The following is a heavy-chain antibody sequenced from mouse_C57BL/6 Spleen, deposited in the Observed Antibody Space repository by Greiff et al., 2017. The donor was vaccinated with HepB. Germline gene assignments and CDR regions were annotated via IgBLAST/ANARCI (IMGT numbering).Heavy chain of an antibody. V-gene: IGHV1-82*01. CDR3: ARPQLGYFDY. Sequence: VMLVESGPELVKPGASVKISCKASGYAFSSSWMNWVKQRPGKGLEWIGRIYPGDGDTKYNGKFKGKATLTADKSSSTAYMQLSSLTSEDSAVYCCARPQLGYFDYWGQGTTLTVSS. J-gene: IGHJ2*01. D-gene: IGHD4-1*02. CDR1: GYAFSSSW. CDR2: IYPGDGDT.